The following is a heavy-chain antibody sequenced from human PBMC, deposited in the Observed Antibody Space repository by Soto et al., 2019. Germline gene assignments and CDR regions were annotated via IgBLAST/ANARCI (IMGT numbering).Heavy chain of an antibody. CDR1: GGSISSSRYY. CDR3: ARRVIVATGVDVYYYYMDV. Sequence: SETLSLTCTVSGGSISSSRYYWGWIRKPPGKGLERIGSIYYSGSTYYNPSLKSRVTISVDTSKNQFSLKLSSVTAADTAVYYCARRVIVATGVDVYYYYMDVWGKGTTVTVSS. CDR2: IYYSGST. J-gene: IGHJ6*03. V-gene: IGHV4-39*01. D-gene: IGHD5-12*01.